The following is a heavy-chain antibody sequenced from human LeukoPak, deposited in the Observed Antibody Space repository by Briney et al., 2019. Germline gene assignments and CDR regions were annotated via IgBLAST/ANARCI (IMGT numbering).Heavy chain of an antibody. Sequence: SSETLSLTCAVYGGSFNGYYWSWIRQPPGTGLEWIAEINNSGTTNYNPSLKGRVTISIDTSKNQFSLKLSSVTAADTAVYYCASSRGYTSGLWYYYMDVWGKGTTVTVSS. D-gene: IGHD6-25*01. J-gene: IGHJ6*03. V-gene: IGHV4-34*01. CDR3: ASSRGYTSGLWYYYMDV. CDR2: INNSGTT. CDR1: GGSFNGYY.